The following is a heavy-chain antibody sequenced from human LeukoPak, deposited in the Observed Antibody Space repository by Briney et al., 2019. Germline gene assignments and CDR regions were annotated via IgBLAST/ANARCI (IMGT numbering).Heavy chain of an antibody. D-gene: IGHD6-6*01. CDR2: IDYSGST. V-gene: IGHV4-59*01. Sequence: SETLSLTCTVSGGSISSYYWSWIRQPPRKGLEWIGYIDYSGSTNYNPSLKSRVTISVDTSKNQFSLKLSSVTAADTAVYSCASRSSGYYYGMDVWGQGTTVTVSS. CDR1: GGSISSYY. J-gene: IGHJ6*02. CDR3: ASRSSGYYYGMDV.